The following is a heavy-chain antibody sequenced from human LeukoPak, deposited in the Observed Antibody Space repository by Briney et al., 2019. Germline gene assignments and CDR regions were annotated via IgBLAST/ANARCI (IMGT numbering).Heavy chain of an antibody. D-gene: IGHD3-3*01. CDR1: GFTFSSYW. CDR3: ARVNYDFWSGYYSMYYFDY. J-gene: IGHJ4*02. V-gene: IGHV3-74*01. Sequence: GGSLRLSCAASGFTFSSYWMHWVRQAPGKGLVWVSRINSDGSSTSYADSVKGRFTISRDNAKNPLYLQMNSLRAEDTAVYYCARVNYDFWSGYYSMYYFDYWGQGTLVTVYS. CDR2: INSDGSST.